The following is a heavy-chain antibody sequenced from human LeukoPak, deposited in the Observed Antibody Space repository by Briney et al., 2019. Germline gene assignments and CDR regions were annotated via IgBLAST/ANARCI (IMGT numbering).Heavy chain of an antibody. V-gene: IGHV3-30*18. J-gene: IGHJ4*02. CDR1: GFTFSSYC. D-gene: IGHD3-22*01. Sequence: PGGSLRLSCAASGFTFSSYCMHWVRQAPGKGLEWVAVISYDGSNKYYADSVKGRFTISRDNSKNTLYLQMKSLRAEDTAVYYCAKDGWSYYDSSGYYRFDYWGQGTLVTVSS. CDR3: AKDGWSYYDSSGYYRFDY. CDR2: ISYDGSNK.